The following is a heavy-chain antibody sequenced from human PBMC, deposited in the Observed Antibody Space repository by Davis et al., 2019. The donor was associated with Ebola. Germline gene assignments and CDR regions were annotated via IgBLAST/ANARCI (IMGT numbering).Heavy chain of an antibody. J-gene: IGHJ1*01. D-gene: IGHD6-19*01. CDR2: TTHSGRT. Sequence: PSETLSLTCAVYGESFSDYYWTWIRQPPGKGLEWIGQTTHSGRTNYNPSFKSRVIIAVDTSKNQFSLKLNSVTAADTAVYYCARAPPPYSAGWFAVKTEYFHYWGQGTLVTVSS. CDR1: GESFSDYY. CDR3: ARAPPPYSAGWFAVKTEYFHY. V-gene: IGHV4-34*01.